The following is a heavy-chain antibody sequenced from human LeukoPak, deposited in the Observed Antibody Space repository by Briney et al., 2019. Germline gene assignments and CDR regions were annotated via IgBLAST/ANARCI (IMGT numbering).Heavy chain of an antibody. CDR1: GGSISSYY. D-gene: IGHD3-3*01. J-gene: IGHJ4*02. Sequence: SETLSLTCTVSGGSISSYYWSWIRQPPGKGLEWMGYISYSGSTNYNPSLKSRVTISVDTSKKQFSLKLSSVTAADTAVYYCARASGLLRFLEWLPAYFDYWGQGTLVTVSS. CDR3: ARASGLLRFLEWLPAYFDY. CDR2: ISYSGST. V-gene: IGHV4-59*01.